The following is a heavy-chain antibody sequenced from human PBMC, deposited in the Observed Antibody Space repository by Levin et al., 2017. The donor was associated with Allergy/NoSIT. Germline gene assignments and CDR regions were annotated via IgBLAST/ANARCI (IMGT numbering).Heavy chain of an antibody. CDR1: GGTFSSYA. CDR2: IIPIFGTA. CDR3: ARDGYSSGWYGHYGMDV. V-gene: IGHV1-69*13. J-gene: IGHJ6*02. D-gene: IGHD6-19*01. Sequence: SVKVSCKASGGTFSSYAISWVRQAPGQGLEWMGGIIPIFGTANYAQKFQGRVTITADESTSTAYMELSSLRSEDTAVYYCARDGYSSGWYGHYGMDVWGQGTTVTVSS.